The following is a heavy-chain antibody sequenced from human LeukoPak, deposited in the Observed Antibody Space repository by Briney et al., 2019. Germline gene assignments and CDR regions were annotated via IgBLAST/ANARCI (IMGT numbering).Heavy chain of an antibody. V-gene: IGHV3-15*01. J-gene: IGHJ4*02. CDR2: IKSKSDGGTA. CDR1: GFTVSDVW. D-gene: IGHD6-6*01. CDR3: IKVGARDY. Sequence: GGSLRLSCAASGFTVSDVWMSWVRQAPGKGLEWVGRIKSKSDGGTADYTEPVKGRFTIIRDDSRNTLDLQMNSLKTEDTATYYCIKVGARDYWSQGTLVTVSS.